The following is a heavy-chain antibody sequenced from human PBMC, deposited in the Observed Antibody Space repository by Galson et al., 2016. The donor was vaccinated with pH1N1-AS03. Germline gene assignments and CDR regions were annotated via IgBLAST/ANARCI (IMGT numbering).Heavy chain of an antibody. CDR3: AKDTGVFGYYYTFDH. CDR1: GFTFNGYN. D-gene: IGHD3-3*01. Sequence: SLRLSCAASGFTFNGYNMHWVRQSSGKGLEWVALITGAGDSTFYADSVKGRFTISKDNTKNSLYLQMDRLRGDDTALYYCAKDTGVFGYYYTFDHWGQGTLVTVSS. CDR2: ITGAGDST. V-gene: IGHV3-43D*03. J-gene: IGHJ4*02.